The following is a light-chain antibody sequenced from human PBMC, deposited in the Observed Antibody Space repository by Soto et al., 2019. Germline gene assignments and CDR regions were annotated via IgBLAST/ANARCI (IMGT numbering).Light chain of an antibody. Sequence: QSALTQPPSASGSPGQSVTISCTGTSSDVGGYNYVSWYQQHPGKAPKLMIYEVSKRPSGVPDRFSGSKSGNTASLTVSGLPAEDEADYCCSAYAGSNNLRVFGTGTKLTVL. V-gene: IGLV2-8*01. J-gene: IGLJ1*01. CDR1: SSDVGGYNY. CDR2: EVS. CDR3: SAYAGSNNLRV.